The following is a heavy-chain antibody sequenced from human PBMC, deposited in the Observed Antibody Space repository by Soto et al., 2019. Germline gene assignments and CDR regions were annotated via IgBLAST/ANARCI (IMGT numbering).Heavy chain of an antibody. V-gene: IGHV1-18*01. CDR1: GYSFTNYG. J-gene: IGHJ6*03. CDR3: ARDRGVAPPVAGNTHYYYYMGV. CDR2: ISAFNGNT. D-gene: IGHD6-19*01. Sequence: QDQLVQSGAEVKKPGASVTVSCKASGYSFTNYGITWVRQAPGQGLEWLGWISAFNGNTHYAQKVQGRVTMTTDASTSTAYMGLRSLRSDDTAVYYCARDRGVAPPVAGNTHYYYYMGVWGKGTTGTVSS.